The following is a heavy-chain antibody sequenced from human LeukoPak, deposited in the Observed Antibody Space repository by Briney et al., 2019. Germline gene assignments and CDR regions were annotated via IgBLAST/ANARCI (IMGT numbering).Heavy chain of an antibody. V-gene: IGHV5-51*01. Sequence: GESLKISCTGSGYSFTSYWIGWVRQIPGKGLEWMGIIYPGDSDTRYSPSFQGQVTISADKSISTAYLQWSSLKASDTAMYYCARVPFATVINWFDPWGQGTLVTVSS. D-gene: IGHD5-12*01. CDR1: GYSFTSYW. CDR2: IYPGDSDT. J-gene: IGHJ5*02. CDR3: ARVPFATVINWFDP.